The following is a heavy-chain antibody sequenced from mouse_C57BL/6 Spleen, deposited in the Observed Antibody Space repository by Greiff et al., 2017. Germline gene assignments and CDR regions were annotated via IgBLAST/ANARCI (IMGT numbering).Heavy chain of an antibody. J-gene: IGHJ4*01. Sequence: QVQLQQPGAELVRPGTSVKLSCKASGYTFTSYWMHWVKQRPGQGLEWIGVIDPSDSYTNYNQKFKGKATLTVDTSSSTAYMQLSSLTSEDSAVDYCARNYYGSSYGAMDYWGQGTSVTVSS. CDR3: ARNYYGSSYGAMDY. D-gene: IGHD1-1*01. V-gene: IGHV1-59*01. CDR2: IDPSDSYT. CDR1: GYTFTSYW.